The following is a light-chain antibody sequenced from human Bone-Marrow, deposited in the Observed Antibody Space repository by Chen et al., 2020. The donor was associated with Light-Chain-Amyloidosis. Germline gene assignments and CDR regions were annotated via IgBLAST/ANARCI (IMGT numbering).Light chain of an antibody. CDR3: QSADSSGTYEAI. CDR1: DLPTKY. J-gene: IGLJ2*01. CDR2: RDT. V-gene: IGLV3-25*03. Sequence: SYELTQPPSVSVSPGQTARITCLGDDLPTKYAYWYQQKPGQAPVLVIHRDTERPSGISERFSGSSSGTTATLTISGVQAEDEADYHCQSADSSGTYEAIFGGGTKLTVL.